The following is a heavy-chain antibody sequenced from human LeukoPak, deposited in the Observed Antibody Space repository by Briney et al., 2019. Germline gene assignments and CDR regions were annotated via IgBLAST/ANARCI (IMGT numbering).Heavy chain of an antibody. CDR3: ARDEGYNWNYVFY. V-gene: IGHV4-39*07. D-gene: IGHD1-7*01. Sequence: SETLSLTCTVSGGSISSSSYYWGWIRQPPGKVLEWIGSIYYSGSTYYNPSLKSRVTISVDTSKNQFSLKLSSVTAADTAVYYCARDEGYNWNYVFYWGQGTLVTVSS. J-gene: IGHJ4*02. CDR1: GGSISSSSYY. CDR2: IYYSGST.